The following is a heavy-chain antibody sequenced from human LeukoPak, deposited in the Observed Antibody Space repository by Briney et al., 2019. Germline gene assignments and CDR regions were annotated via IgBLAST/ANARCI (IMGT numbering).Heavy chain of an antibody. J-gene: IGHJ4*02. CDR2: ISGSGDNT. Sequence: GSLRLSCAASGFTFSSYSMNWVRQAPGKGLEWVSSISGSGDNTYYADSVKGRFTVSRDNSKNTLYLQMNSLRAEDTAVYYCAKPPGDCTGGTCYSFDSWGQGPLVTVSS. V-gene: IGHV3-23*01. CDR3: AKPPGDCTGGTCYSFDS. D-gene: IGHD2-15*01. CDR1: GFTFSSYS.